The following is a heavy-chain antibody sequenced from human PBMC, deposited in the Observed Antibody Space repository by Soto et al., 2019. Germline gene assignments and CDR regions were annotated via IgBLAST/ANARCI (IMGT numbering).Heavy chain of an antibody. V-gene: IGHV4-31*03. J-gene: IGHJ5*02. CDR3: ARWGGMVVTIVGFDP. Sequence: QVQLQESGPGLVKPSQTLSLTCTVSGGSISSGGYYWSWIRQHPGKGLEWIGYIYYSGSTYYNPSLKIRVTISVDTSKNQFSLKLSSVTAADTAVYYCARWGGMVVTIVGFDPWGQGTLVTVSS. CDR1: GGSISSGGYY. D-gene: IGHD2-15*01. CDR2: IYYSGST.